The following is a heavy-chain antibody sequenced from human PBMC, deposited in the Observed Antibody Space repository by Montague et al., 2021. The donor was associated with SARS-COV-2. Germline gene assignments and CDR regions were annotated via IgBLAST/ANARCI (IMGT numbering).Heavy chain of an antibody. J-gene: IGHJ6*02. V-gene: IGHV4-30-2*06. CDR1: GGSISNGGYS. Sequence: TLSLTCAVSGGSISNGGYSWGWIRQSPGKGLEWIGSIYHSGSTSYNPSLKSRVTMSVDTSKNQFSLRLNSVTAADTAVYFCVGVNWRFGSYKYYYNGMDVWGQGTTVIVSS. D-gene: IGHD1-26*01. CDR2: IYHSGST. CDR3: VGVNWRFGSYKYYYNGMDV.